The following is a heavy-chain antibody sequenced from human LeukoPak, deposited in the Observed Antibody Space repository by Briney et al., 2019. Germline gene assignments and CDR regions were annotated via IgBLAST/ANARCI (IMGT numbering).Heavy chain of an antibody. CDR1: GYTFTSYD. V-gene: IGHV1-8*03. CDR2: MNPNSGNT. Sequence: ASVKVSCKASGYTFTSYDINWVRQATGQGLEWMGWMNPNSGNTGYSQRSQGRVTFTRNTSITTAYMELSSLIAEDTAIYYCARRTYSSSGPVHYWGQGTLVTVSS. D-gene: IGHD3-10*01. J-gene: IGHJ4*02. CDR3: ARRTYSSSGPVHY.